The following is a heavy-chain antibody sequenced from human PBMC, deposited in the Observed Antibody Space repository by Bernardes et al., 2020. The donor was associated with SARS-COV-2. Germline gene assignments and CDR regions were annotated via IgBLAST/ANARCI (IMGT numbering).Heavy chain of an antibody. CDR3: ARTYYDILTGYSYGMDG. CDR1: GFSLSTSGMR. J-gene: IGHJ6*02. D-gene: IGHD3-9*01. V-gene: IGHV2-70*04. CDR2: LDWDDDK. Sequence: SGPTLVKPTQTLTLTCTFSGFSLSTSGMRVSWIRQPPGKALEWLARLDWDDDKFYSTSLKTRLTISKDTSKNQVVLTMTNMDPVDTATYYCARTYYDILTGYSYGMDGWGQGTTVTVSS.